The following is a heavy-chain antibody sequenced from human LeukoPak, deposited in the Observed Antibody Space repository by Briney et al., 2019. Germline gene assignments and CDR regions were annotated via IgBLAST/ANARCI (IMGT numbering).Heavy chain of an antibody. CDR2: IYTSGSA. V-gene: IGHV4-4*07. Sequence: SETLSLTCTVSGGSISSYYWSWIRQPAGKGLEWIGRIYTSGSANYNPSLKSRVTMSVDTSKNQFSLKLSSVTAADTAVYYCAREGYNWNSADSWGQGTLVTVSS. D-gene: IGHD1-7*01. CDR1: GGSISSYY. CDR3: AREGYNWNSADS. J-gene: IGHJ4*02.